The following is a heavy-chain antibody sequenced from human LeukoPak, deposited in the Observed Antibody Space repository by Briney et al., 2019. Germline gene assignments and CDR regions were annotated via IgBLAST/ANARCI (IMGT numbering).Heavy chain of an antibody. D-gene: IGHD3-3*01. CDR2: IYPGDSDT. CDR1: GYTFSSYW. J-gene: IGHJ4*02. CDR3: ARQNDFRLDY. Sequence: GESLRISCKGSGYTFSSYWIGWVRQMPGKGLEWMGIIYPGDSDTRYSPSLQGQVTISVVTSIGTAYLQWSSLKASDTAIYYCARQNDFRLDYWGQGTLVTVSS. V-gene: IGHV5-51*01.